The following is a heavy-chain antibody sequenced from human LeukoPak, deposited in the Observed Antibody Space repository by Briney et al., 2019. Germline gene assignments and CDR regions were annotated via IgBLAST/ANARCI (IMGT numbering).Heavy chain of an antibody. J-gene: IGHJ5*02. CDR3: ASYGSGSYRFDP. Sequence: SQTLSLTCAVSGGSISSGGYSWSWIRQPPGKGLEWIGYIYHSGSTYYNPSLKSRVTISVDRSKNQFSLKLSSVTAADTAVYYCASYGSGSYRFDPWGQGTLVTVSS. CDR1: GGSISSGGYS. CDR2: IYHSGST. D-gene: IGHD3-10*01. V-gene: IGHV4-30-2*01.